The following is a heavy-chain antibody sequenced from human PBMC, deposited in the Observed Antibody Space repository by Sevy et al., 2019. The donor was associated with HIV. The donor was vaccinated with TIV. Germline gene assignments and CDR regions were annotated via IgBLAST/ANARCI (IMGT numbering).Heavy chain of an antibody. J-gene: IGHJ3*02. Sequence: GGSLRLSCEASGFAFRDSAIHWVRQSPGKGLEWVALISHGGSYEYYVDSVKGRFTVSSDRSKNILYLQMDSLRAEDTAVYYCARMVSGGLRWELIQENAFDIRGQGTAVTVSS. CDR1: GFAFRDSA. CDR3: ARMVSGGLRWELIQENAFDI. CDR2: ISHGGSYE. D-gene: IGHD4-17*01. V-gene: IGHV3-30-3*01.